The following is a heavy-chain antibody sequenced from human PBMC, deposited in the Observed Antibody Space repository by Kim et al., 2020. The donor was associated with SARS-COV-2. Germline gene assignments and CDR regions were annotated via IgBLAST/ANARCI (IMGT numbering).Heavy chain of an antibody. J-gene: IGHJ1*01. V-gene: IGHV3-11*01. D-gene: IGHD6-13*01. CDR3: ARDLIAAAHYFQH. Sequence: YADPVKGRFTISRDNAKNSLYLQMNSLRAEDTAVYYCARDLIAAAHYFQHWGQGTLVTVSS.